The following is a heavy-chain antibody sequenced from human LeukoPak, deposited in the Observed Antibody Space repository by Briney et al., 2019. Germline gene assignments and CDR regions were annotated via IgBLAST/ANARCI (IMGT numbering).Heavy chain of an antibody. CDR2: INSDGSST. V-gene: IGHV3-74*01. Sequence: GGSLRLSCSASGFTFSSYAMHWVRQAPGKGLVWVSRINSDGSSTSYADSVKGRFTISRDNAKNTLYLQMNSLRAEDTAVYYCARALGGDYCDSFWFDPWGQGTLVTVSS. J-gene: IGHJ5*02. D-gene: IGHD2-21*01. CDR3: ARALGGDYCDSFWFDP. CDR1: GFTFSSYA.